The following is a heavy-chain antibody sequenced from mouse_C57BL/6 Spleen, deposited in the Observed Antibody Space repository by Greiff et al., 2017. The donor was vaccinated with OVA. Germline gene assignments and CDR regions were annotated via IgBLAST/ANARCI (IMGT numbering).Heavy chain of an antibody. D-gene: IGHD4-1*02. Sequence: EVKLVESGPVLVKPGASVKMSCKASGYTFTDYYMNWVKQSHGKSLEWIGVINPYNGGTSYNQKFKGKATLTVDKSSSTAYMELNSLTSEDSAVYYCARSWQLGRRFAYWGQGTLVTVSA. V-gene: IGHV1-19*01. CDR1: GYTFTDYY. CDR2: INPYNGGT. CDR3: ARSWQLGRRFAY. J-gene: IGHJ3*01.